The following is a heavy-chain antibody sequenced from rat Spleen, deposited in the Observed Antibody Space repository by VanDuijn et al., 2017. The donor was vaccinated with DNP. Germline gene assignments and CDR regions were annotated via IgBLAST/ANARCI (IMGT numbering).Heavy chain of an antibody. Sequence: QVQLKESGPGLVQPSQTLSLTCTVSGLSLTSNSVSWIRQPPGKGLEWIAAISSGGSTYYNSALKSRLSISRDTSKSQVFLQMDSLQTEETAIYFCTRAPYGSWALDAWGQGTSVTVSS. CDR3: TRAPYGSWALDA. CDR2: ISSGGST. J-gene: IGHJ4*01. D-gene: IGHD1-3*01. CDR1: GLSLTSNS. V-gene: IGHV2S12*01.